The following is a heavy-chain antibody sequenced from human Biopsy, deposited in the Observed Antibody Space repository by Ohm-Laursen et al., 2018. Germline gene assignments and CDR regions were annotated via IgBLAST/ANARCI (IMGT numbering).Heavy chain of an antibody. CDR1: GFAFNLYE. CDR3: ARLNSGTYDASDL. J-gene: IGHJ3*01. Sequence: SLRLSCAASGFAFNLYEMNWVRQAPGTGMEWISYIYGCGSPVSYADSVKGRFTISRDNAQNSLYLHMNSLRAEDTAVYYCARLNSGTYDASDLWGQGTMVIVSS. V-gene: IGHV3-48*03. CDR2: IYGCGSPV. D-gene: IGHD1-26*01.